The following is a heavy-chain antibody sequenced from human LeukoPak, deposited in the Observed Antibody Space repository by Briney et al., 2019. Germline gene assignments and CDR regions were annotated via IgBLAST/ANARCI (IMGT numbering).Heavy chain of an antibody. D-gene: IGHD3-10*01. V-gene: IGHV5-51*01. CDR1: GSTFNNYW. J-gene: IGHJ4*02. Sequence: GESLKISCQGSGSTFNNYWIGWVRQLPGKGLEWMGIIYPGDSDTTYNPSSQGQVTFSADKSSSTAYLRWSSLKASDTAIYYCARVGVRGVNGRAYFDYWGQGTLVTVSS. CDR2: IYPGDSDT. CDR3: ARVGVRGVNGRAYFDY.